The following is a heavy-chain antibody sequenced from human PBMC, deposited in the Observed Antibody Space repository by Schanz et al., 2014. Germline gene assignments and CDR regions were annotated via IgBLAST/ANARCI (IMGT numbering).Heavy chain of an antibody. Sequence: VQVVESGGGLVQPGGSLRLSCAASGFTFSNFAIHWVRQAPGKGLEKVAVTSTDGTKTYYAASVRGRFTISRDNSKNTVYLQMNSLRSEDTAVYYCTRDRGALINHNDALDLWGQGTMVSVSS. CDR3: TRDRGALINHNDALDL. D-gene: IGHD3-16*01. CDR1: GFTFSNFA. V-gene: IGHV3-30*04. J-gene: IGHJ3*01. CDR2: TSTDGTKT.